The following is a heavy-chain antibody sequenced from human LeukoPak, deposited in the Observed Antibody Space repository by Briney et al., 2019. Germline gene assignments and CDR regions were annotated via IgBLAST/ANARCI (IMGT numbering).Heavy chain of an antibody. J-gene: IGHJ3*02. V-gene: IGHV2-5*01. Sequence: TLSLTCTVSGGSISSYYWSWIRQPPGKGLEWIALIYWNDDKRYSPSLKSRLTITKDTSKNQVVLTMTNMDPVDTATYYCAHRDGYNSNDAFDIWGQGTMVTVSS. D-gene: IGHD5-12*01. CDR2: IYWNDDK. CDR1: GGSISSYYW. CDR3: AHRDGYNSNDAFDI.